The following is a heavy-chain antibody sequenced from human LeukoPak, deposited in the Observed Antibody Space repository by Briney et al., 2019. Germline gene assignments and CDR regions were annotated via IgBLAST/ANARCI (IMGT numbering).Heavy chain of an antibody. CDR3: ARDLPSTSNWELDY. V-gene: IGHV3-30*02. J-gene: IGHJ4*02. D-gene: IGHD7-27*01. CDR2: IRYDGSNK. Sequence: PGGSLRLSCAASGFTFSSYGMHWVRQAPGKGLEWVAFIRYDGSNKYHADSVKGRFTISRDNSKNTLYLQMNSLRAEDTAVYYCARDLPSTSNWELDYWGQGTLVTVSS. CDR1: GFTFSSYG.